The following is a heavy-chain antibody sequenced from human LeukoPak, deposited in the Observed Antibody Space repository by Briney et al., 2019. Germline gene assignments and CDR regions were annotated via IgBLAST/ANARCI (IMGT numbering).Heavy chain of an antibody. CDR2: ISNDGSTT. Sequence: GSLRLSCAASGFTFSTFWMHWVRQTPGKGLVWVSRISNDGSTTHYADSVKGRFTISRDNAKNTLFLHMNSLRAEDTAVYYCNVRWGPNSDYWGQGTLVTVSS. J-gene: IGHJ4*02. CDR1: GFTFSTFW. V-gene: IGHV3-74*01. D-gene: IGHD7-27*01. CDR3: NVRWGPNSDY.